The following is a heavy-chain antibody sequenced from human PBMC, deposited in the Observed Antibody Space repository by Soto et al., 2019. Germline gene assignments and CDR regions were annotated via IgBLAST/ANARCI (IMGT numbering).Heavy chain of an antibody. D-gene: IGHD3-22*01. CDR1: GFTFSSYA. CDR3: AKDPVWYYDSSGYYVY. V-gene: IGHV3-23*01. CDR2: ISGIGVST. J-gene: IGHJ4*02. Sequence: GGSLRLSCAASGFTFSSYAMSWVRQAPGKGLEWVSAISGIGVSTYYADSVKGRFTISRDNSKNTLYLQMNSLRAEDTAVYYCAKDPVWYYDSSGYYVYWGQGTLVTVSS.